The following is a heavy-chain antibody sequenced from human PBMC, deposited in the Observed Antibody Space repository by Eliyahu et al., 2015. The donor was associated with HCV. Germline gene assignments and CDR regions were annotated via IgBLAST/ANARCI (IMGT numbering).Heavy chain of an antibody. CDR1: GFTFSSYG. CDR2: ISYDGSNK. J-gene: IGHJ4*02. V-gene: IGHV3-30*18. Sequence: QVQLVESGGGVVQPGRSLRLSCAASGFTFSSYGMHWVRQAPGKGLEWVAVISYDGSNKYYADSVKGRFTISRDNSKNTLYLQMNSLRAEDTAVYYCAKGGGIRIVGATWGYYFDYWGQGTLVTVSS. D-gene: IGHD1-26*01. CDR3: AKGGGIRIVGATWGYYFDY.